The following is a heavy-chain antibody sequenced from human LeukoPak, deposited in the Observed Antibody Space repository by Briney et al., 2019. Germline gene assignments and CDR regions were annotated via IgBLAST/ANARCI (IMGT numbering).Heavy chain of an antibody. CDR3: AKETGYCSSTSCYAWGNYYYYGMDV. D-gene: IGHD2-2*01. J-gene: IGHJ6*02. V-gene: IGHV3-30*18. CDR2: ISYDGSNK. CDR1: GFTFSSYG. Sequence: PGGSLRLSCAASGFTFSSYGMHWVRQAPGKGLEWVAVISYDGSNKYYADSVKGRFTISRDNSKNTLYLQMNSLRAEDTAVYYCAKETGYCSSTSCYAWGNYYYYGMDVWGQGTTVTVSS.